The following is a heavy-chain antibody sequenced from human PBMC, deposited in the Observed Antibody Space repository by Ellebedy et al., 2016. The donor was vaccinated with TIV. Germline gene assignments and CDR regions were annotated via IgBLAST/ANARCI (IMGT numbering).Heavy chain of an antibody. CDR2: LNPSTGGT. D-gene: IGHD4-23*01. J-gene: IGHJ2*01. CDR3: ARGPYGGISVWYFDV. CDR1: GYTFTTYY. Sequence: ASVKVSWKASGYTFTTYYIHWVRQAPGQGLEWVGTLNPSTGGTSYAQKFQGRVTLTRDTSTSTAYMELSSLRSDDTAVYYCARGPYGGISVWYFDVWGRGTLVTVSS. V-gene: IGHV1-46*01.